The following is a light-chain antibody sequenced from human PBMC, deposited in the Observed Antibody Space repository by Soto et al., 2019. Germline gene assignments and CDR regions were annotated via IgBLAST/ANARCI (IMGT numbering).Light chain of an antibody. V-gene: IGLV2-14*03. CDR3: GSYTTSITGI. Sequence: QSALTQPASVSGSPGQSITISCTGTSSDVGDHNSVSWYQQQPGKAPKLMIYAVSNRPSGVSNRLSGYKSGNTASLTISGLQAEDEADYYCGSYTTSITGIFGGGTKLTVL. J-gene: IGLJ2*01. CDR2: AVS. CDR1: SSDVGDHNS.